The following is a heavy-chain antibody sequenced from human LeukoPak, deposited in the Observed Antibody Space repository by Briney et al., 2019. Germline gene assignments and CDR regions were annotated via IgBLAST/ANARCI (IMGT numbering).Heavy chain of an antibody. CDR2: MNPNSGNT. D-gene: IGHD3-22*01. CDR1: GYTFTSYD. V-gene: IGHV1-8*03. Sequence: GASVKVSCKASGYTFTSYDISWVRQATGQGLEWMGWMNPNSGNTGYAQKFQGRVTITRNTSISTAYMELSSLRSEDTAVYYCARGAASAKFYYYDSSGYPDYWGQGTLVTVSS. CDR3: ARGAASAKFYYYDSSGYPDY. J-gene: IGHJ4*02.